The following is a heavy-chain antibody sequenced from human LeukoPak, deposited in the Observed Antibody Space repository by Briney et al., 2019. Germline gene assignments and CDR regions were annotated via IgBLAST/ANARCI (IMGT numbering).Heavy chain of an antibody. Sequence: GGSLRLSCAASGFTFSSYSMNWVRQAPGKGLEWVSYISSSSTIYYAESVKGRFTISRDNAKNSLYLQMNSLRDEDTAVYYCAREAYEYSSGWYDWGQGTLVTVSS. D-gene: IGHD6-19*01. V-gene: IGHV3-48*02. CDR1: GFTFSSYS. J-gene: IGHJ4*02. CDR3: AREAYEYSSGWYD. CDR2: ISSSSTI.